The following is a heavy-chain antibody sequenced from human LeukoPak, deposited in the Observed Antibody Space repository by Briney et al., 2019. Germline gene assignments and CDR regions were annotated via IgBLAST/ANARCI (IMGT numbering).Heavy chain of an antibody. V-gene: IGHV4-59*01. CDR3: ARAGITLVRGVIIGGMDV. D-gene: IGHD3-10*01. CDR1: GGSINSYF. CDR2: IYYSGST. J-gene: IGHJ6*04. Sequence: SETLSLTCTVSGGSINSYFWSWIRRPPGKGLEWIGYIYYSGSTNYNPSLKSRVTISVDTSKDQFSLNLSSVTAADTAVYYCARAGITLVRGVIIGGMDVWGKGTTVTVSS.